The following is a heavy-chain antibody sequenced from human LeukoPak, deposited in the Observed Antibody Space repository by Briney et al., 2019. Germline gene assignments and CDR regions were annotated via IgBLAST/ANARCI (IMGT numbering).Heavy chain of an antibody. D-gene: IGHD6-6*01. Sequence: GGSLRLSCAASGFTFSSYWMSWVRQAPGKGLEWVANIKQDGSEKYYVDSVKGRFTISRDNAKNSLYLQMNSLRAEDTAVYYCARDTPKQLDSIGEFDYWGQGTLVTVSS. V-gene: IGHV3-7*01. CDR3: ARDTPKQLDSIGEFDY. J-gene: IGHJ4*02. CDR1: GFTFSSYW. CDR2: IKQDGSEK.